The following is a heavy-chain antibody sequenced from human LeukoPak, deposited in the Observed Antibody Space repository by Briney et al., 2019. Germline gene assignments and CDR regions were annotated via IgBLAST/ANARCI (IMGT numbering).Heavy chain of an antibody. J-gene: IGHJ5*02. CDR3: ARVGGSGGTCDSSADH. D-gene: IGHD2-15*01. V-gene: IGHV1-18*01. Sequence: APLRVSSTTSGYTFSSYGVSCGREAPGQGLEWRGGISGYSGNTNYAQKFQGRVTMTTNTSTTTGYMELKSLRSDDTAVYYCARVGGSGGTCDSSADHWGQGTLVTVSS. CDR2: ISGYSGNT. CDR1: GYTFSSYG.